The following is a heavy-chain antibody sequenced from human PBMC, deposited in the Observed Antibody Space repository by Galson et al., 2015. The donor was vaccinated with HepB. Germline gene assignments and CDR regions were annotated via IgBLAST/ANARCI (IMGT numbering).Heavy chain of an antibody. CDR1: GYTFTSYG. D-gene: IGHD3-3*01. CDR2: ISAYNGNT. J-gene: IGHJ6*02. V-gene: IGHV1-18*04. CDR3: ARDQKGRPYYDFWSGYYTGIDYYYGMDV. Sequence: QSGAEVKKPGESLKISCKGSGYTFTSYGISWVRQAPGQGLEWMGWISAYNGNTNYAQKLQGRVTMTTDTSTSTAYMELRSLRSDDTAVYYCARDQKGRPYYDFWSGYYTGIDYYYGMDVWGQGTTVTVSS.